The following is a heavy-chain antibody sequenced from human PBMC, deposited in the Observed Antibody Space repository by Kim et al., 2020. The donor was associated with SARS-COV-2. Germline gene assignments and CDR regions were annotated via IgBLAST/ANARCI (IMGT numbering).Heavy chain of an antibody. J-gene: IGHJ3*01. CDR1: GYTFTNYA. D-gene: IGHD6-25*01. CDR2: INAGNGNT. Sequence: ASVKVSCKASGYTFTNYAIHWVRQAPGQRLEWMGWINAGNGNTRYSQKLQGRVTITRETSVSAAYMELSSLRSEDTAVYHCAREGHEGGYLTWGQGSMVT. V-gene: IGHV1-3*01. CDR3: AREGHEGGYLT.